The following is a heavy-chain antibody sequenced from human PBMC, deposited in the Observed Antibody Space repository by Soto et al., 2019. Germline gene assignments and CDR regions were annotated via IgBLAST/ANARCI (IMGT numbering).Heavy chain of an antibody. CDR1: GFTFSSYG. D-gene: IGHD6-19*01. V-gene: IGHV3-30*18. CDR3: AKDLGWYAEEYYYSGMDA. J-gene: IGHJ6*02. Sequence: GGSLRLSCAASGFTFSSYGMHWVRQAPGKGLEWVAVISYDGSNKYYADSVKGRFTISRDNSKNTLYLQMNSLRAEDTAVYYCAKDLGWYAEEYYYSGMDAWGQGTTVTVSS. CDR2: ISYDGSNK.